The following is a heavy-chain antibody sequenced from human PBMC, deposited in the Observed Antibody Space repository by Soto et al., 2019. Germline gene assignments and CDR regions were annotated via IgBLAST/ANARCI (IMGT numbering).Heavy chain of an antibody. CDR3: ARESSSSCHEY. V-gene: IGHV1-18*01. CDR1: GCTFTRYG. CDR2: ISAYNGNT. D-gene: IGHD6-13*01. J-gene: IGHJ4*02. Sequence: ASVMGSCEACGCTFTRYGISCGRQAPGEGLEWMGWISAYNGNTNYAQRLQGRVTMTTDTSTSTAYMELRSLRSDDTAVYYCARESSSSCHEYWGQ.